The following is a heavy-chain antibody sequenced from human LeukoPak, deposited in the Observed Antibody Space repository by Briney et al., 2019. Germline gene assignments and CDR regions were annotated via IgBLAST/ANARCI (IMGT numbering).Heavy chain of an antibody. CDR1: GGSFSGYY. Sequence: SETLSLTCAVYGGSFSGYYWGWIRQPPGKGLEWIGEINHSGSTNYNPSLKSRVTISVDTSKNQFSLKLSSVTAADTAVYYCARGERLGFLEWHRYPYYFDYWGQGTLVTVSS. V-gene: IGHV4-34*01. CDR2: INHSGST. CDR3: ARGERLGFLEWHRYPYYFDY. J-gene: IGHJ4*02. D-gene: IGHD3-3*01.